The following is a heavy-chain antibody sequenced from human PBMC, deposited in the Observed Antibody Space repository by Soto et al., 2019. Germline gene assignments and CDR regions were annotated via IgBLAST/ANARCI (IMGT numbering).Heavy chain of an antibody. Sequence: TLSLTCTVSGGSICSYYWSWIRQPPGKGLEWIGYIYYSGSTNYNPSLKSRVTISVDTSKNQFSLKLSSVTAADTAVYYCAREVEVAANKFDPLCQRTLLTVSS. D-gene: IGHD1-26*01. J-gene: IGHJ5*02. V-gene: IGHV4-59*01. CDR1: GGSICSYY. CDR3: AREVEVAANKFDP. CDR2: IYYSGST.